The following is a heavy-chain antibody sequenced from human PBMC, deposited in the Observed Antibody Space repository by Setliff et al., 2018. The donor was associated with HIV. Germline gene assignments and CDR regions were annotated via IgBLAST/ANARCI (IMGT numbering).Heavy chain of an antibody. Sequence: ARFTPSNARVGVSCIRQPPGKALERLAHIFSNDEKSYSTSLKSRLTISKDTSKSQVVLTMTNMGPVDTATYDCDRGKFFGVVIGNYYMDVWGKGTTVTVSS. J-gene: IGHJ6*03. CDR1: RFTPSNARVG. V-gene: IGHV2-26*01. CDR3: DRGKFFGVVIGNYYMDV. D-gene: IGHD3-3*01. CDR2: IFSNDEK.